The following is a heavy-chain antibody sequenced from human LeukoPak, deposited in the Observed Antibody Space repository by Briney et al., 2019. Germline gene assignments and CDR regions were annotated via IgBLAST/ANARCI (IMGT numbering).Heavy chain of an antibody. V-gene: IGHV6-1*01. Sequence: SQTLSLTCAISGDNVSSNSAAWPWIRQSPSRGLEWLARIYYRSKSYYDYAVSVKSRININPDTSKNHFSLQLKSLTPEDTAVYYCARDDEQWLVKWFDPWGQGTLVTVSS. CDR3: ARDDEQWLVKWFDP. CDR2: IYYRSKSYY. D-gene: IGHD6-19*01. CDR1: GDNVSSNSAA. J-gene: IGHJ5*02.